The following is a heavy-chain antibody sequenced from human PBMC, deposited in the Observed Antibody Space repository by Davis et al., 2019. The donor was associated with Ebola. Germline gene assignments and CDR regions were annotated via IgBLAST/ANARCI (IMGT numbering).Heavy chain of an antibody. CDR1: GYSFTSFW. D-gene: IGHD2-15*01. CDR2: IYPGDFDT. Sequence: GESLKISCKASGYSFTSFWIGWVRLMPGKGLEWMGIIYPGDFDTRYSPSFRGQVTISADKSTSTAYLQWNSLKASDTAIYYCSRSTSGGTESDSWGQGTLVTVSS. J-gene: IGHJ4*02. CDR3: SRSTSGGTESDS. V-gene: IGHV5-51*01.